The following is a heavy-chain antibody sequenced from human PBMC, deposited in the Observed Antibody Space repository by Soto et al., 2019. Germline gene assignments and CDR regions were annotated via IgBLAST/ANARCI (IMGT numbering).Heavy chain of an antibody. CDR2: INPIGGTT. V-gene: IGHV1-46*01. CDR1: GYTFSNFF. Sequence: ASVKVSCKASGYTFSNFFMHWVRQAPGQGLEWMGIINPIGGTTTYAQIFQGRVAMTRDTSTSTVYMELSSLRSEDTAVYYCARENWATSPSFDYWGRGTLVTVSS. D-gene: IGHD2-2*01. J-gene: IGHJ4*02. CDR3: ARENWATSPSFDY.